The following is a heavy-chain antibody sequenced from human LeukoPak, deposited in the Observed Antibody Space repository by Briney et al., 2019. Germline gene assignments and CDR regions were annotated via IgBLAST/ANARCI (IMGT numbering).Heavy chain of an antibody. CDR2: IWYDGSNK. D-gene: IGHD4-17*01. CDR1: GFTFSSYG. CDR3: ARGATTVTTMVDY. V-gene: IGHV3-33*01. J-gene: IGHJ4*02. Sequence: GGSLRLSCAASGFTFSSYGMHWVRQAPGKGLEWVAVIWYDGSNKYYADSVKGRFTISRDNSKNTLYLQMNSLRAEDTAVYYCARGATTVTTMVDYWGQGTQVTVSS.